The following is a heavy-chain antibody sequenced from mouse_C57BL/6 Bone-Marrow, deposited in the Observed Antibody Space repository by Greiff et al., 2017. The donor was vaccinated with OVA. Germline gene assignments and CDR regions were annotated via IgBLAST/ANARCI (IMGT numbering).Heavy chain of an antibody. Sequence: QVQLKQSGAELARPGASVKLSCKASGYTFTSYGISWVKQRTGQGLEWIGEIYPRSGNTYYNEKFKGKATLTADKSSSTAYMELRSLTSEDSAVYFCARWRERLPMDYWGQGTSVTVSS. J-gene: IGHJ4*01. CDR1: GYTFTSYG. CDR3: ARWRERLPMDY. V-gene: IGHV1-81*01. CDR2: IYPRSGNT. D-gene: IGHD2-12*01.